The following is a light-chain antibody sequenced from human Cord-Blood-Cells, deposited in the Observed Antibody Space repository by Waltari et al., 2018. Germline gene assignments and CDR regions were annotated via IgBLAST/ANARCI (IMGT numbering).Light chain of an antibody. V-gene: IGKV1-9*01. CDR3: QQLNSYPLT. J-gene: IGKJ4*01. CDR1: QGISSY. CDR2: AAS. Sequence: IQLTQSPSFLSASVGDRVTITCRASQGISSYLAWYQQKQGKAPKLLIYAASTLQSWVPSRFSGSGSGTEFTLTCSILQPEDFATYYCQQLNSYPLTFGGGTKVEIK.